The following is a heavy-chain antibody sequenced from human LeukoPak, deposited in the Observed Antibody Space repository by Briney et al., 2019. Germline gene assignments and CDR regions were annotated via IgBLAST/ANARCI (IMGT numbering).Heavy chain of an antibody. Sequence: SETLSLTCAVYGGSFSGYYWSWIRQPPGKGPEWIGEINHSGSTNYNPSLKSRVTISVDTSKNQFSLKLSSVTAADTAVYYCARGVTLDYWGQGTLVTVS. CDR1: GGSFSGYY. V-gene: IGHV4-34*01. J-gene: IGHJ4*02. CDR3: ARGVTLDY. CDR2: INHSGST.